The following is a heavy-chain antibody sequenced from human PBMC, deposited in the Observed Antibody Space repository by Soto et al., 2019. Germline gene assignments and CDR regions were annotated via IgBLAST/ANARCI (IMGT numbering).Heavy chain of an antibody. J-gene: IGHJ5*02. D-gene: IGHD2-2*01. V-gene: IGHV1-69*08. CDR2: IIPILGRA. CDR3: AKVAGTTSSNWSDP. Sequence: QVQLVQSGAEVKKPGSSVKLSCKASGGPFSSYHISWVRQAPGQGLEWVGRIIPILGRANNAQHFQGRVTITADTSTNTAYMELSSLTSEDTGVYYCAKVAGTTSSNWSDPWGYGALVTVSS. CDR1: GGPFSSYH.